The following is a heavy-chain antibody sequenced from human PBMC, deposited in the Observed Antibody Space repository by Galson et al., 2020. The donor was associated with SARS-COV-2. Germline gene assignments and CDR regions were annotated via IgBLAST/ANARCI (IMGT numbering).Heavy chain of an antibody. J-gene: IGHJ4*02. CDR3: AKSKSTGAALWFGELLVSSLGD. CDR2: ISYDGSNK. V-gene: IGHV3-30*18. D-gene: IGHD3-10*01. CDR1: GFTFSSYG. Sequence: GESLKISCAASGFTFSSYGMHWVRQAPGKGLEWVAVISYDGSNKYYADSVKGRFTISRDNSKNTLYLQMNSLRAEDTAVYYCAKSKSTGAALWFGELLVSSLGDWGQGTLVTVSS.